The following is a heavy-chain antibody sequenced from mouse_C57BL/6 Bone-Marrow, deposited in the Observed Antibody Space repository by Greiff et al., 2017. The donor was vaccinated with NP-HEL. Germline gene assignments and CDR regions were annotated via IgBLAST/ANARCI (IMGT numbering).Heavy chain of an antibody. D-gene: IGHD2-2*01. Sequence: LQQSGAELVRPGSSVKLSCKDSYFAFMAGAMHWVKQRPGHGLEWIGSFTMYSDATEYSENFKGKATLTANTSSSTAYMELSSLTSEDSAVYYCARGRLGYGYDYWYFDVWGTGTTVTVSS. CDR3: ARGRLGYGYDYWYFDV. CDR1: YFAFMAGA. J-gene: IGHJ1*03. V-gene: IGHV1-49*01. CDR2: FTMYSDAT.